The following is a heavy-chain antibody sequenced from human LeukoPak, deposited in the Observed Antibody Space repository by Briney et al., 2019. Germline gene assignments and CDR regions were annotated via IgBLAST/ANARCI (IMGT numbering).Heavy chain of an antibody. CDR3: ARDNDIWTTKKRYDY. D-gene: IGHD3-9*01. CDR1: GGAFSGYH. Sequence: SETLSLTCGVYGGAFSGYHWTWIRQPPGKGLEWIGEINHNGRTNYNPSLKSRVTMSVDTSMNQFSQKLTSVTAADTAVYYCARDNDIWTTKKRYDYWDQGTLVTVSS. V-gene: IGHV4-34*01. CDR2: INHNGRT. J-gene: IGHJ4*02.